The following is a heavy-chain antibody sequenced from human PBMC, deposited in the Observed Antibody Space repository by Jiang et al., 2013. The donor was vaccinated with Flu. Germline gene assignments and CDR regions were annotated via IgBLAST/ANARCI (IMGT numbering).Heavy chain of an antibody. Sequence: RLSCAASGFTFSSYAMHWVRQAPDMGLEWVAVISYDGTNKYYRDSVRGRFTISRDNSKNTVDLQMDSQRPEDTAVYYCARGLTGATIDYWGQGTLVTVSS. V-gene: IGHV3-30*01. CDR1: GFTFSSYA. CDR2: ISYDGTNK. J-gene: IGHJ4*02. D-gene: IGHD4/OR15-4a*01. CDR3: ARGLTGATIDY.